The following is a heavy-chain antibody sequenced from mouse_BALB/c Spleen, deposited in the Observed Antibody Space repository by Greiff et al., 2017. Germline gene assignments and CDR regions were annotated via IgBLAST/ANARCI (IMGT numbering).Heavy chain of an antibody. J-gene: IGHJ2*01. CDR3: ARWHYYGRPYYFDY. V-gene: IGHV3-2*02. Sequence: EVQLVESGPGLVKPSQSLSLTCTVTGYSITSDYAWNWIRQFPGNKLEWMGYISYSGSTSYNPSLKSRISITRDTSKNQFFLQLNSVTTEDTATYYCARWHYYGRPYYFDYWGQGTTLTVSS. CDR1: GYSITSDYA. D-gene: IGHD1-1*01. CDR2: ISYSGST.